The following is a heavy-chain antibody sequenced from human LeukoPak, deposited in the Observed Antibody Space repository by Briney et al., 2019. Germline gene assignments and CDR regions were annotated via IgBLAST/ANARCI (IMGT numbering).Heavy chain of an antibody. CDR1: GFSLSIYS. CDR2: ITGSGGYI. J-gene: IGHJ4*02. V-gene: IGHV3-21*01. Sequence: SGGSLRLSCAVSGFSLSIYSMNWVRQAPGKGLEWVSTITGSGGYIYYEDSVKGRLTISRDNAKNSLYPQMNSLRVEDTAVYYCARGLAGGDYWGQGTRVTVSS. D-gene: IGHD6-19*01. CDR3: ARGLAGGDY.